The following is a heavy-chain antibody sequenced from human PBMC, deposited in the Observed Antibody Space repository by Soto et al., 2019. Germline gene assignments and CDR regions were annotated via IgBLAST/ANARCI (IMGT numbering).Heavy chain of an antibody. D-gene: IGHD6-19*01. CDR1: GGSFSGSY. V-gene: IGHV4-59*01. CDR2: VYYTGST. CDR3: ARSVAVPGAHIDY. J-gene: IGHJ4*02. Sequence: SETLSLTCSVSGGSFSGSYWSWIRQSPGKGLEWLGYVYYTGSTNYSPSLRSRVSISVDTSKNEFSLRLSSVPAADTAVYFCARSVAVPGAHIDYWGQGTQVTVSS.